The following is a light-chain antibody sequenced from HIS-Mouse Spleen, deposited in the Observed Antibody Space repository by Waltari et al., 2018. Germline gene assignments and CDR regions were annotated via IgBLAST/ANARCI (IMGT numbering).Light chain of an antibody. V-gene: IGKV1-9*01. J-gene: IGKJ1*01. CDR2: AAS. Sequence: DIQLTQSPSFLSASVGDRVTITCRASQGISSYLAWYQQKPGKAPKLLIYAASSLQSGVPSRFSGSGSGTEFTLTISSLQPDDFATYYCQQLNSYSPTFGQGTKVEIK. CDR1: QGISSY. CDR3: QQLNSYSPT.